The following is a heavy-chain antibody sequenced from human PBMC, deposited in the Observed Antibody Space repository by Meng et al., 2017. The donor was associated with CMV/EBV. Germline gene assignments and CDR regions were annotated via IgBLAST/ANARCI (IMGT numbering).Heavy chain of an antibody. CDR3: ARNGGDRGAAAPWLIYYYYGMDV. CDR2: INWNGGST. J-gene: IGHJ6*02. CDR1: GFTFDDYG. D-gene: IGHD6-13*01. V-gene: IGHV3-20*04. Sequence: GGPLRLSCAASGFTFDDYGMSWVRQAPGKGLEWVSGINWNGGSTGYADSVKGRFTISRDNAKNSLYLQMNSLRAEDTALYYCARNGGDRGAAAPWLIYYYYGMDVWGQGTTVTVSS.